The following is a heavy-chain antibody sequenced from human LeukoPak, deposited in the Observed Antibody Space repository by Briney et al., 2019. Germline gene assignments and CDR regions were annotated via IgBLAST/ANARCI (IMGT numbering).Heavy chain of an antibody. V-gene: IGHV3-21*04. CDR3: ARNILFAFDI. CDR1: GFTFSSHS. Sequence: GGSLRLSCVASGFTFSSHSMNWVRQAPGKGLEWVASISSGSDHIYYADSMKGRFTISRDNSKNTLYLQVNSLRAEDTAMYYCARNILFAFDIWGQGTMVTVSS. J-gene: IGHJ3*02. CDR2: ISSGSDHI.